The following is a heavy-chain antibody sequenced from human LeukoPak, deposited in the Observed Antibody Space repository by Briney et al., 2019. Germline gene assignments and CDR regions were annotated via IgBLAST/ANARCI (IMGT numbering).Heavy chain of an antibody. J-gene: IGHJ4*02. CDR3: ARVEVAGSEFDY. D-gene: IGHD6-19*01. CDR1: GYSISSGYY. Sequence: SETLSLTCTVSGYSISSGYYWGWIRQPPGKGLEWIGSIYHSGSTYYNPSLKSRVTISVDTSKNQFSLKLSSVTAADTAVYYCARVEVAGSEFDYWGQGTLVTVSS. CDR2: IYHSGST. V-gene: IGHV4-38-2*02.